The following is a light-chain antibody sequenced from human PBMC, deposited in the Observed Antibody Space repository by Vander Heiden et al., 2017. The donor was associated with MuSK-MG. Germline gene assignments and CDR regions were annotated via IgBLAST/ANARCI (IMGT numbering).Light chain of an antibody. CDR1: RFNIGSNS. CDR2: SSN. Sequence: QSVLTQPPSTSATPGQRVIISCSGSRFNIGSNSVHWYQQFPGTAPKLLIYSSNRRPSGVPDRFSGSKSGTSASLAISGLQSDDEAEYFCAAWDDSLNALIFGGGTSLTAL. V-gene: IGLV1-44*01. CDR3: AAWDDSLNALI. J-gene: IGLJ2*01.